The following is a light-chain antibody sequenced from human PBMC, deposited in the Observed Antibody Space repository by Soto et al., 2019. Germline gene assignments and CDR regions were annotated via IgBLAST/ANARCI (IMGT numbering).Light chain of an antibody. CDR3: QQYYSTPIT. Sequence: DIVMTQSPDSLAVSLGERATINCKSSQSVFYSSNNKNYLAWYQQKPAQPPKLLIYWASTRESGVPDRFSGSGSGTDFTLTISRLQAEDVAVYYCQQYYSTPITFGQGTRRESK. V-gene: IGKV4-1*01. J-gene: IGKJ5*01. CDR1: QSVFYSSNNKNY. CDR2: WAS.